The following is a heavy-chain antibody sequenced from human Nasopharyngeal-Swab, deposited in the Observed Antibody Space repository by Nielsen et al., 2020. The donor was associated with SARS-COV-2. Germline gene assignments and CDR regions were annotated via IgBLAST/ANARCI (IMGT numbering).Heavy chain of an antibody. D-gene: IGHD2-15*01. V-gene: IGHV3-64*02. J-gene: IGHJ6*02. CDR2: ISNSGRSA. CDR3: AREDIDSAGGMDV. Sequence: GGSLRLSCAASGFALSDYTMNWVRQAPGKGLESVSAISNSGRSAYYADSVKGRFTISRDNSKNTLFLQMGSLRTEDMAVYYCAREDIDSAGGMDVWGQGTTVTVSS. CDR1: GFALSDYT.